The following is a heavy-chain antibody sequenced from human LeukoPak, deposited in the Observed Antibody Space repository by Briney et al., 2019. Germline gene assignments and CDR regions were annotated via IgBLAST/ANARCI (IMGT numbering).Heavy chain of an antibody. J-gene: IGHJ4*02. Sequence: GGSLRLSCAASGFYFANYAMSWVRQAPGKGLEWVSATVGGGSPNTYHADSVKGRFTISRDSSKNTLFLQMNSLRAEDTAVYYCARRGSGYDDPVDYWGQGTLVTVSS. V-gene: IGHV3-23*01. CDR3: ARRGSGYDDPVDY. CDR2: TVGGGSPNT. D-gene: IGHD5-12*01. CDR1: GFYFANYA.